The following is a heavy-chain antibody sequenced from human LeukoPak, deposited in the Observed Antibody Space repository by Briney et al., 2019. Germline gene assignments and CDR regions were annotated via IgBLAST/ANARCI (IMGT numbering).Heavy chain of an antibody. CDR1: GYTFTIYD. Sequence: ASVKVSFKASGYTFTIYDINWVRQAPGQGLEWMGWMNPNSGNTGYAQKFQGRVTMTRNTSISTAYMELSSLRSEDTAVYYCARAIYYDSSGYYYYFDYWGQGTLVTVSS. V-gene: IGHV1-8*01. J-gene: IGHJ4*02. D-gene: IGHD3-22*01. CDR2: MNPNSGNT. CDR3: ARAIYYDSSGYYYYFDY.